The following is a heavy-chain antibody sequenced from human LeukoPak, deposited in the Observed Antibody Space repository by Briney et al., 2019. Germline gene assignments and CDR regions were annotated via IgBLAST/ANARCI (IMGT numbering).Heavy chain of an antibody. CDR3: ARGRIAAPRFYYYYMDV. V-gene: IGHV4-34*01. CDR2: INHSGST. D-gene: IGHD6-6*01. Sequence: SETPSLTCAVYGGSFSGYYWSWIRQPPGMGLEWIGEINHSGSTNYNPSLKSRVTISVDTSKNQFSLKLSSVTAADTAVYYCARGRIAAPRFYYYYMDVWGKGATVTVSS. CDR1: GGSFSGYY. J-gene: IGHJ6*03.